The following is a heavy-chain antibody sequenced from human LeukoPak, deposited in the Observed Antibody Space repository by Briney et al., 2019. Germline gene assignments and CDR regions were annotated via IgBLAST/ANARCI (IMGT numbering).Heavy chain of an antibody. D-gene: IGHD3-22*01. CDR2: INHSGST. J-gene: IGHJ3*02. CDR3: AKTPVVTLSAFDI. V-gene: IGHV4-34*01. Sequence: SETLSLTCGVYGGSFSGYVWSWIRQPPGKGLQWIGEINHSGSTTYNPSLKSQVTISLDTSRNQFSLKLTSVTAADTAVYYCAKTPVVTLSAFDIWAKGHWSPSLQ. CDR1: GGSFSGYV.